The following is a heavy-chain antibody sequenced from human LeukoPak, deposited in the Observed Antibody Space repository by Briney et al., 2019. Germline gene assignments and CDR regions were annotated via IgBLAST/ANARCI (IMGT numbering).Heavy chain of an antibody. Sequence: SETLSLTCTVSGGSISSSSYYWGWIRQPPGTGLEWIGSIYYSGSTYYNPSLKSRVTKSVDTSKNQFSLKLTSVPAADTAVYYCARQRYYYDSSGYSALSYFDYWGQGTLVTVSS. CDR3: ARQRYYYDSSGYSALSYFDY. CDR2: IYYSGST. D-gene: IGHD3-22*01. J-gene: IGHJ4*02. CDR1: GGSISSSSYY. V-gene: IGHV4-39*01.